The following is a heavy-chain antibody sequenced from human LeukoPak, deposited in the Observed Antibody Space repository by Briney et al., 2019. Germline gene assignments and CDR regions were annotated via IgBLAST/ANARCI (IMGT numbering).Heavy chain of an antibody. CDR1: GFTFSSYW. Sequence: GGSLRLSCAASGFTFSSYWFHWVRQAPGKGLVWVSRINSDGSATTYADSVKGRFTISRDNAQNTLYLRMNSLRVEDTAVYYCTRGGVDYWGQGTLVTVSS. J-gene: IGHJ4*02. CDR3: TRGGVDY. CDR2: INSDGSAT. V-gene: IGHV3-74*01.